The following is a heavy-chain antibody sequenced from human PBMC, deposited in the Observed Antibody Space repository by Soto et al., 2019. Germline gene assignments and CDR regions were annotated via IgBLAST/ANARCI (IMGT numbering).Heavy chain of an antibody. Sequence: QVQLVQSGAEVKKPGASVKISCKASGYTFTSYYMHWVRQAPGQGLGWMGIINPSGGSTNYAQKLQGIGAMTRDTATSTVYMELNSLRSEDTAGDCCARPPYPGCINAVCYPLDYWGQGTLVTVSS. CDR1: GYTFTSYY. CDR3: ARPPYPGCINAVCYPLDY. V-gene: IGHV1-46*01. J-gene: IGHJ4*02. CDR2: INPSGGST. D-gene: IGHD2-8*01.